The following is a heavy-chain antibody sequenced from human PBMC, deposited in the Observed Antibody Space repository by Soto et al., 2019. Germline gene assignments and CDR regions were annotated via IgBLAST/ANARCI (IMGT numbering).Heavy chain of an antibody. CDR1: GFTFSNYV. CDR2: ISGTGGST. CDR3: AKVGNRARGPDY. V-gene: IGHV3-23*01. Sequence: EVQLLESGGGLVQPGGSLRLSCAASGFTFSNYVLSWVRQAPGKGLEWVSAISGTGGSTYYADSVKGRFTISRDKSKNALYVQMNSLRVEDTAVYYCAKVGNRARGPDYWGQGTRVTVSS. J-gene: IGHJ4*02. D-gene: IGHD3-10*01.